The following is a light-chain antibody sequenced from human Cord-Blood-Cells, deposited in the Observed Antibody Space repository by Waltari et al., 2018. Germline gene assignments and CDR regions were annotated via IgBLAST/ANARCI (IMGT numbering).Light chain of an antibody. Sequence: QSALTQPASVSGSPGQSITISCTGTSSDVGSYNLVSWYQQHPGKAPKLMIYEGSKRPSVVSNRFSGSKSGKTASLTISGLQAEDEADYYCCSYAGSSTVVFGGGTKLTVL. CDR1: SSDVGSYNL. V-gene: IGLV2-23*01. CDR2: EGS. CDR3: CSYAGSSTVV. J-gene: IGLJ2*01.